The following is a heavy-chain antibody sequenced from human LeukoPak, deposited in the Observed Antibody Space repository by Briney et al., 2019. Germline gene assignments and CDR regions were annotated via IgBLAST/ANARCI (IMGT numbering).Heavy chain of an antibody. V-gene: IGHV3-23*01. Sequence: GGSLRLSCAASGFTFNNFAMNWVRQAPGKGLEWVSTVSASGHGTYYADSVKGRFTISRENSKNTLYLQMDSLRAEDTAMYYCEKDLQIVVVPTARAIFDYWGLGTLVTVSS. CDR1: GFTFNNFA. CDR2: VSASGHGT. J-gene: IGHJ4*02. D-gene: IGHD2-2*01. CDR3: EKDLQIVVVPTARAIFDY.